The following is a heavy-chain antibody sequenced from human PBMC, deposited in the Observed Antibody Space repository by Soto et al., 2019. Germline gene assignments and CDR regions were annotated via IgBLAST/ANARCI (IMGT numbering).Heavy chain of an antibody. CDR2: MNPRSGGT. CDR3: ARSDVSTSYPLDL. D-gene: IGHD2-2*01. V-gene: IGHV1-2*02. J-gene: IGHJ5*02. Sequence: VQLEQSGAEVKVPGASVKVSCKASGYTFTNYYMHWVRQAPRQGLEWMGWMNPRSGGTKYEQAFKDSVTTTRDASISTAYMEVNSLGHGDTAVYFCARSDVSTSYPLDLWGTGTLLTVAS. CDR1: GYTFTNYY.